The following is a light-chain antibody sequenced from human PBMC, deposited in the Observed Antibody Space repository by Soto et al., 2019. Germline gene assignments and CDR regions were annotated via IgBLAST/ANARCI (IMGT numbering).Light chain of an antibody. CDR3: QQYNKWPLT. J-gene: IGKJ1*01. CDR2: AVS. V-gene: IGKV3-15*01. CDR1: QSVRSI. Sequence: EIMMTQSPGTLSASPGERATLSCRASQSVRSILAWYQQKPGQAPRLLIYAVSTRATGIPARFSGSGSGTEFTLTSSSLQSEYFAVYYCQQYNKWPLTFGQGTKVDIK.